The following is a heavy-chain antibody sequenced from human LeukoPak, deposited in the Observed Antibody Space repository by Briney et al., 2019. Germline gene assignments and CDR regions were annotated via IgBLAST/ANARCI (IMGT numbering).Heavy chain of an antibody. J-gene: IGHJ5*02. CDR3: ARDLWFGELLYGGWFDP. CDR2: IYYSGST. Sequence: PSETLSLTCTVSGGSISSYYWSWIRQPPGKGLEWIGYIYYSGSTNYNPSLKSRVTISVDTSKNQFSLKLSSVTAADTAVYYCARDLWFGELLYGGWFDPWGQGTLVTVSS. V-gene: IGHV4-59*01. CDR1: GGSISSYY. D-gene: IGHD3-10*01.